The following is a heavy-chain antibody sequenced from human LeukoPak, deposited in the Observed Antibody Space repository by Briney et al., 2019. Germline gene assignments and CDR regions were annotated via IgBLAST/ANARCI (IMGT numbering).Heavy chain of an antibody. CDR2: INPNSGGT. CDR3: ARLLTRDYNYWFDP. J-gene: IGHJ5*02. Sequence: ASVKVSCKASGYTFTGYYMHWVRQAPGQGLEWMGRINPNSGGTNYAQKFQGRVTMTRDTSISTAYMELSRLRSGDTAVYYCARLLTRDYNYWFDPWGQGTLVTVSS. D-gene: IGHD5-24*01. CDR1: GYTFTGYY. V-gene: IGHV1-2*06.